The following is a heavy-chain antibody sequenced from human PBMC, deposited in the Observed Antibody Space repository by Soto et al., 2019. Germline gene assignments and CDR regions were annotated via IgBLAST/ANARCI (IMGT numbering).Heavy chain of an antibody. J-gene: IGHJ4*02. CDR2: IYYSGST. Sequence: SETLSLTCTVSGGSISSYYWSWIRQPPGKGLEWIGYIYYSGSTNYNPSLKSRVTISVDTSKNQFSLKLSSVTAADTAVYYCARQVADYYFDYWGQGTLVTVSS. V-gene: IGHV4-59*08. D-gene: IGHD6-19*01. CDR1: GGSISSYY. CDR3: ARQVADYYFDY.